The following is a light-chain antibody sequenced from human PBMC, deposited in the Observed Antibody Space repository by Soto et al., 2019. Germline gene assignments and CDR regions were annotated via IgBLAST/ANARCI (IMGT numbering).Light chain of an antibody. CDR1: QGIRND. CDR3: LQDYNYPLT. Sequence: ATQMTQSPSSLSASVGDRVTITCRASQGIRNDLGWYQQKLGKAPKLLIYAASILQSGVPSRFSGSGSGTDFTLAISSLQPEDFATYYCLQDYNYPLTFGQGTRLEI. J-gene: IGKJ5*01. CDR2: AAS. V-gene: IGKV1-6*01.